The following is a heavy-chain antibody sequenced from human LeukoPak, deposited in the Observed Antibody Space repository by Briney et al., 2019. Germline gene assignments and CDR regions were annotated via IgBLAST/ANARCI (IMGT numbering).Heavy chain of an antibody. CDR1: GFTFSSYG. V-gene: IGHV3-33*01. CDR3: ARSDYYDSSGYSNY. D-gene: IGHD3-22*01. Sequence: GRSLRLSCAASGFTFSSYGMHWVRQAPGKGLDWVAVIWYDGSNKYYADSVKGRFTISRDNSKNTLYLQMNSLRAEDTAVYYCARSDYYDSSGYSNYWGQGTLVTVSS. J-gene: IGHJ4*02. CDR2: IWYDGSNK.